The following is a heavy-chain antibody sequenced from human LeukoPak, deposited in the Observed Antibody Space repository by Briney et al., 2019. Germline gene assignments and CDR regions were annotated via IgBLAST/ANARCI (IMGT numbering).Heavy chain of an antibody. Sequence: PGGSLRLSCAASGFTFSSYAMSWVRQAPGKGLEWVSAISGSGGSTYYADSVKGRFTISRDNSKNTLYLQMNSLRADDTAVYYCARDVSLKLWFLYWGQGTLVTVSS. CDR3: ARDVSLKLWFLY. D-gene: IGHD3-10*01. V-gene: IGHV3-23*01. CDR1: GFTFSSYA. J-gene: IGHJ4*02. CDR2: ISGSGGST.